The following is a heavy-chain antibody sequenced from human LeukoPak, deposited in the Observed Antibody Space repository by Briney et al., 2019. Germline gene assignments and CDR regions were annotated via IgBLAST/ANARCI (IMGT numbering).Heavy chain of an antibody. Sequence: GASVKVSCKASGYTFTGYYMHRVRQAPGQGLEWMGWINPNSGGTNYAQKFQGRVTMTRDTSISTAYMELNRLRSDDTAVYYCARVAGTYYYDSSAYYLKSPFDYWGQGTLVTVSS. CDR2: INPNSGGT. CDR1: GYTFTGYY. V-gene: IGHV1-2*02. J-gene: IGHJ4*02. D-gene: IGHD3-22*01. CDR3: ARVAGTYYYDSSAYYLKSPFDY.